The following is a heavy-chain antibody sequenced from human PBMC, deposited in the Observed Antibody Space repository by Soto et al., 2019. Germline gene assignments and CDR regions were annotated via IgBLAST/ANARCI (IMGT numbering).Heavy chain of an antibody. J-gene: IGHJ6*02. V-gene: IGHV1-69*01. CDR3: ARSQGSSTSLEIYYYYYYGMDV. Sequence: QVQLVQSGAEVKKPGSSVKVSCKASGGTFSSYAISWVRQAPGQGLEWMGGIIPIPGTANYAQKFQGRVTSTADESTSTAYMELSSLRSEDTAVYYCARSQGSSTSLEIYYYYYYGMDVCGQGTTVTVSS. CDR1: GGTFSSYA. CDR2: IIPIPGTA. D-gene: IGHD2-2*01.